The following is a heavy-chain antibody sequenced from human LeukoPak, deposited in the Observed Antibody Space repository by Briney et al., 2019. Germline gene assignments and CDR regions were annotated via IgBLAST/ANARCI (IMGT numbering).Heavy chain of an antibody. J-gene: IGHJ4*02. CDR2: IYYSGST. V-gene: IGHV4-59*01. D-gene: IGHD3-3*01. CDR3: ARGALYDFWSGSSFDY. Sequence: SETLSLTCTVSGGSISTYYWSWIRQPPGKGLEWIGYIYYSGSTNYNPSLKSRVTISVDTSKNQFSLKLSSVIAADTAVYYCARGALYDFWSGSSFDYWGQGTLVTVSS. CDR1: GGSISTYY.